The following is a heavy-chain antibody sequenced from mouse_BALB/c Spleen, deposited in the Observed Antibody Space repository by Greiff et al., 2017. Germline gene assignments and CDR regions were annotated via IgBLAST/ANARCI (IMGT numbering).Heavy chain of an antibody. CDR3: ARQRGYGNPFDY. J-gene: IGHJ2*01. V-gene: IGHV5-12-1*01. D-gene: IGHD2-10*02. CDR2: ISSGGGST. CDR1: GFAFSSYD. Sequence: EVKLMESGGGLVKPGGSLKLSCAASGFAFSSYDMSWVRQTPEKRLEWVAYISSGGGSTYYPDTVKGRFTISRDNAKNTLYLQMSSLKSEDTAMYYCARQRGYGNPFDYWGQGTTLTVSS.